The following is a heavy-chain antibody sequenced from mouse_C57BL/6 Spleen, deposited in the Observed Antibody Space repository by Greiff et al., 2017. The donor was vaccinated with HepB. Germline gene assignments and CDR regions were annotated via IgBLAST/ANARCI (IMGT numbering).Heavy chain of an antibody. J-gene: IGHJ4*01. Sequence: EVQVVESGGGLVQPGGSMKLSCAASGFSFSDAWMDWVRQSPEKGLEWVAEIRNKANNHAKYYAESVKGRFTITRDDSTSSVYLQMNSLRAEDTGIYYCTALFFYAMDYWGQGTSVTVSS. CDR1: GFSFSDAW. CDR3: TALFFYAMDY. V-gene: IGHV6-6*01. D-gene: IGHD3-1*01. CDR2: IRNKANNHAK.